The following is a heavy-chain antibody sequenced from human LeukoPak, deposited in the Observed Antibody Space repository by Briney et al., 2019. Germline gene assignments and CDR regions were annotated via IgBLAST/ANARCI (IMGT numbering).Heavy chain of an antibody. CDR2: IYYSGST. Sequence: SSETLFLTCTVSGGSISSYYWSWIRQPPGKGLEWIGYIYYSGSTNYNPSLKSRVTISVDTSKNQFSLKLSSVTAADTAVYYCAGMVSEAYYYYYYMDVWGKGTTVTVSS. CDR3: AGMVSEAYYYYYYMDV. D-gene: IGHD2-8*01. CDR1: GGSISSYY. J-gene: IGHJ6*03. V-gene: IGHV4-59*12.